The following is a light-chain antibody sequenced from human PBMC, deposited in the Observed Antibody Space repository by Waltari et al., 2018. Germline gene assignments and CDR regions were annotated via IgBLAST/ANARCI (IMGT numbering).Light chain of an antibody. Sequence: QSGLTQPPSVSGAPAQRGTISCTGSSSHIGAGYDVHWYQLLPGTAPKRLSYGNVNRPSGVPDRFSVAKSGTSASLAITGLQAEDEAGYYCQSYDSSLSGSVFGGGTKLTVL. CDR1: SSHIGAGYD. V-gene: IGLV1-40*01. CDR2: GNV. CDR3: QSYDSSLSGSV. J-gene: IGLJ2*01.